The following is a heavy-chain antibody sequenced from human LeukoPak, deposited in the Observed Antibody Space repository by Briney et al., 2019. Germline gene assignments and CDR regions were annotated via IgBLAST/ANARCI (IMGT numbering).Heavy chain of an antibody. V-gene: IGHV4-4*09. CDR3: ARQTRSGSYPLDY. CDR1: GGSISSYY. J-gene: IGHJ4*02. CDR2: IYTSGST. D-gene: IGHD1-26*01. Sequence: SETLSLTCTVSGGSISSYYWSWIRQPPGKGLEGIGYIYTSGSTNYNPSLKSRVTISVDTSKNQFSLKLSSVTAADTAVYYCARQTRSGSYPLDYWGQGTLVTVSS.